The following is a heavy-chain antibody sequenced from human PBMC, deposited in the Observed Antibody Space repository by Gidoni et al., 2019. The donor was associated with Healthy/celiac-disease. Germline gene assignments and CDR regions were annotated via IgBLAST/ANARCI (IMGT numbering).Heavy chain of an antibody. CDR2: IYPGDSDT. V-gene: IGHV5-51*01. Sequence: EVQLVQSGAEVTKPGESLQIPCKGPGYSFTSHWIRWVRKMPGKGLEWIGIIYPGDSDTRYSPSFQGQVTISADKSISTAYLQWSSLKASDTAMYYCAGPRTYYYDSSGYYDAFDIWGQGTMGTVSS. CDR3: AGPRTYYYDSSGYYDAFDI. J-gene: IGHJ3*02. D-gene: IGHD3-22*01. CDR1: GYSFTSHW.